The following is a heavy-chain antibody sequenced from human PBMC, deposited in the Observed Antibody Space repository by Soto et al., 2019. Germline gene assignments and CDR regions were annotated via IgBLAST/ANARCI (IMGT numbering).Heavy chain of an antibody. Sequence: QLQLQESGSGLVKPSQTLSLTCAVSGDSISSGGYSWSWIRQPPGKGLEWIGYIYHSGSTYYSPSLESRVXXSXDXXKNQFSLKLSSVTAADTAVYYCARFYGDYYNWFDPWGQGALVIVSS. D-gene: IGHD4-17*01. CDR1: GDSISSGGYS. J-gene: IGHJ5*02. CDR2: IYHSGST. V-gene: IGHV4-30-2*01. CDR3: ARFYGDYYNWFDP.